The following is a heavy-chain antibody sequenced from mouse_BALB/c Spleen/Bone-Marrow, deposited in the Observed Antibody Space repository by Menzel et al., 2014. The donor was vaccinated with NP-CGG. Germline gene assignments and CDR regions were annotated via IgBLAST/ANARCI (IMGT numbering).Heavy chain of an antibody. CDR2: ITKGGGST. V-gene: IGHV5-12*02. D-gene: IGHD4-1*01. CDR3: ARQLAYAMDY. CDR1: GFTFSDYY. Sequence: EVQVVEFGGGLVQPGGSLKLSCATSGFTFSDYYMYWVRQTPEKRLEWVAYITKGGGSTYYPDIVKGRFTISRDNAKNTLYLQMSRLKSEDTAMYYCARQLAYAMDYWGQGTSVTVSS. J-gene: IGHJ4*01.